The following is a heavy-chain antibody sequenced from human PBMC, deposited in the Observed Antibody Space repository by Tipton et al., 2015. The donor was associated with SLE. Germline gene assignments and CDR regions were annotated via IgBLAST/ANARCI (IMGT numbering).Heavy chain of an antibody. CDR2: ISGSGGST. D-gene: IGHD6-13*01. V-gene: IGHV3-23*01. CDR1: GFTFSSYA. CDR3: ANIAAAGSWYFDL. Sequence: TLSLTCAASGFTFSSYAMSWVRQAPGKGLEWVSAISGSGGSTYYADSVKGRFTISRDNSKNTLYLQMNSLRAEDTAVYYCANIAAAGSWYFDLWGRGTLVTVSS. J-gene: IGHJ2*01.